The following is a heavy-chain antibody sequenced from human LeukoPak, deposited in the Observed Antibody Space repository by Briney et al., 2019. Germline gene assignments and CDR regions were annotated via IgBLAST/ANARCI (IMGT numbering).Heavy chain of an antibody. CDR1: GLSFSSYW. Sequence: GGSLRLSCAASGLSFSSYWMKWVRQDPGKGLEWVANIKGDGSEKYYADSVKGRFTISRDNAKNSLYLQMNSLRAEDTAVYYCARGGVRRGWYDYWGQGTLVTVSS. CDR3: ARGGVRRGWYDY. D-gene: IGHD1-14*01. J-gene: IGHJ4*02. CDR2: IKGDGSEK. V-gene: IGHV3-7*01.